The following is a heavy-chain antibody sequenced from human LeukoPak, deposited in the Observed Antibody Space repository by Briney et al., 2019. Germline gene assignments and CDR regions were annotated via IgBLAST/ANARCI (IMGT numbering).Heavy chain of an antibody. CDR3: ARLSSGYTYYFDY. J-gene: IGHJ4*02. D-gene: IGHD3-22*01. Sequence: SQTLSLTCTVSGGSISSGSYYWSWIRQPAGKGLEWIGRIYTSGSTNYNPSLKSRVTISVDTSKNQFSLKLSSVTAADTAVYYCARLSSGYTYYFDYWAQGTLVTVSS. V-gene: IGHV4-61*02. CDR1: GGSISSGSYY. CDR2: IYTSGST.